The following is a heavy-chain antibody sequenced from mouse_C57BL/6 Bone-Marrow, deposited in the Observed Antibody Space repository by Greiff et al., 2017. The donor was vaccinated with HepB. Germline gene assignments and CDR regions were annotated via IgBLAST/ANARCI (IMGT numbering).Heavy chain of an antibody. V-gene: IGHV1-69*01. D-gene: IGHD1-3*01. J-gene: IGHJ2*01. CDR2: IDPPDSYT. Sequence: VQLQQPGAELVMPGASVKLSCKASGYTFTSYWMHWVKQRPGQGLEWIGEIDPPDSYTNYNQKFKGKSTLTVDKSSSTAYMQLSSLTSEDSAVYYCAREVAPYFDYWGQGTTLTVSS. CDR3: AREVAPYFDY. CDR1: GYTFTSYW.